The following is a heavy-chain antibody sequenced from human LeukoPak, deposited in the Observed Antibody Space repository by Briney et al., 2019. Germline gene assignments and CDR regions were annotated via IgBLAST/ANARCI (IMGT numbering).Heavy chain of an antibody. D-gene: IGHD3-22*01. J-gene: IGHJ4*02. Sequence: GGSLRLSCAASGFTFSNYAVMWVRQAPGQGLEWVSAITSGGAPRYADSVKGRFTISRDNPKNSLYLQMNSLRAEDTAVYYCARVVGSYFDSSGFCDYWGQGTLVTVSS. CDR1: GFTFSNYA. V-gene: IGHV3-69-1*01. CDR2: ITSGGAP. CDR3: ARVVGSYFDSSGFCDY.